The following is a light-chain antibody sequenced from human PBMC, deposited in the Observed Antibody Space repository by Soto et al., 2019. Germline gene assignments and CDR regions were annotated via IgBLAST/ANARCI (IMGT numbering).Light chain of an antibody. CDR2: DAS. Sequence: EVVMTQSPGILSLSPGERATLSFRARQSLGDSYLAWYQQRPGQAPRLLIYDASSRATGIPDRFSGSGSGTDFTLTISRLEPEDFALYYCQHFIISPLTFGPGTKVAVK. CDR1: QSLGDSY. V-gene: IGKV3-20*01. CDR3: QHFIISPLT. J-gene: IGKJ3*01.